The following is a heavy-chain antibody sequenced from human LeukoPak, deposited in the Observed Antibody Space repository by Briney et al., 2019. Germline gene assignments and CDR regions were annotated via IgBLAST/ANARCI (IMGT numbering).Heavy chain of an antibody. CDR1: GGSISNSY. Sequence: PSETLSLTCTVSGGSISNSYWTWIRQPPGKGLEWIGYIHNSGTTDYNPSLKSRVTMSIDTSKNQFSLRLSSVTAADTAVYYCARPLDRYGALQRWGQGTLATVSS. CDR2: IHNSGTT. V-gene: IGHV4-59*08. J-gene: IGHJ4*02. D-gene: IGHD4-17*01. CDR3: ARPLDRYGALQR.